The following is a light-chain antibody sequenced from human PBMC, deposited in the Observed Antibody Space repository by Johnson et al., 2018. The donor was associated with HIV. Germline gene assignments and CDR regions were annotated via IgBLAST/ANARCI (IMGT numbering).Light chain of an antibody. CDR2: DNN. CDR3: GTWDSSLRVGF. J-gene: IGLJ1*01. Sequence: QSVLTQPPSVSAAPGQKVTISCSGGSSNIGNNYVSWYQQLPGTAPKLLIYDNNKRPSGIPDRFSGSKSGTSATLGITGLQTGDEADYYCGTWDSSLRVGFFGTGTKVTVL. V-gene: IGLV1-51*01. CDR1: SSNIGNNY.